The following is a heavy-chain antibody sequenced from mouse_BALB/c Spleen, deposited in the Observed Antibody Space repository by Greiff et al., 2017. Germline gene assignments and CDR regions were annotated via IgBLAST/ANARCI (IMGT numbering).Heavy chain of an antibody. Sequence: EVKLQESGGGLVQPGGSRKLSCAASGFTFSSFGMHWVRQAPEKGLEWVAYISSGSSTIYYADTVKGRFTISRDNPKNTLFLQMTSLRSEDTAMYYCARSSSYGAMDFWGQGTSVTVSS. V-gene: IGHV5-17*02. CDR1: GFTFSSFG. J-gene: IGHJ4*01. CDR3: ARSSSYGAMDF. CDR2: ISSGSSTI. D-gene: IGHD1-1*01.